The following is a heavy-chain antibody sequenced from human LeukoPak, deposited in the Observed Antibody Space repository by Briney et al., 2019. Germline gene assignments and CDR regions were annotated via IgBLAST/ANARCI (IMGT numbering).Heavy chain of an antibody. CDR2: IYYTGNT. CDR3: ARATKGSYCFDY. J-gene: IGHJ4*02. Sequence: SETLSLTCTVSGVSISSSNSYWGWIRQPPGKGLEWIGSIYYTGNTYYNASLKSRVTISIDTSKNQFSLKLSSVTAADTAVYYCARATKGSYCFDYWGQGTLVTVSS. V-gene: IGHV4-39*01. CDR1: GVSISSSNSY. D-gene: IGHD5-18*01.